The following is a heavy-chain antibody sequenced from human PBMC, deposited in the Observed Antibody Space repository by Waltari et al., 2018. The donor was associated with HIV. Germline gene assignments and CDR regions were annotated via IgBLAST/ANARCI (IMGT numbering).Heavy chain of an antibody. D-gene: IGHD4-4*01. V-gene: IGHV1-2*06. J-gene: IGHJ6*02. Sequence: QVQLVQSGAAVKKPGASVKVSCKASGYTFTGTYLHWVRPAPGQGLEWMGRINPNSGGTNYAQQFQGRVTMTRDTSISTAYMELSRLRSDDTAVYYCAREGARMTTMIYYYYGMDVWGQGTTVTVSS. CDR2: INPNSGGT. CDR1: GYTFTGTY. CDR3: AREGARMTTMIYYYYGMDV.